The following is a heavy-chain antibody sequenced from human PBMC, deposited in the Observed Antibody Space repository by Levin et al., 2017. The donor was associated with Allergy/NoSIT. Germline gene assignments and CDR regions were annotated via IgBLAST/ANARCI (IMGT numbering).Heavy chain of an antibody. V-gene: IGHV5-10-1*01. J-gene: IGHJ3*02. Sequence: KVSCKGSGYIFTNYWISWVRQMPGKGLEWMGKIDPIDSYTNYSPSFQGHVTISADKSITTAYLQWSSLKASDTAMYYCARRFTMVRGVVNDAFDIWGQGTIVTVSS. D-gene: IGHD3-10*01. CDR1: GYIFTNYW. CDR3: ARRFTMVRGVVNDAFDI. CDR2: IDPIDSYT.